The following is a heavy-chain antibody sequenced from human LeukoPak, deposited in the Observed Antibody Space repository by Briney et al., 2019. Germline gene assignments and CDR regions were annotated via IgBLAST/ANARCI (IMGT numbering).Heavy chain of an antibody. Sequence: QPGGSLRLSCAASGFTFSSYSMNWVRQAPGKGLEWVAFIRSKVHGGTAEYAASVKGRFTISRDDSKSIVYLQMNSLETEDTAVYYCTRPSTVGPWFDPWGQGTLVTVSS. V-gene: IGHV3-49*04. CDR1: GFTFSSYS. D-gene: IGHD4-23*01. J-gene: IGHJ5*02. CDR2: IRSKVHGGTA. CDR3: TRPSTVGPWFDP.